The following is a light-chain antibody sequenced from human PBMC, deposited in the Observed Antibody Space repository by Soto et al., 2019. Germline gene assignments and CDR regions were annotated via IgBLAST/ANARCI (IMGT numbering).Light chain of an antibody. J-gene: IGLJ2*01. V-gene: IGLV2-14*01. CDR1: SSDVGDYNY. Sequence: QSVLTHPASVSGSPGQSITISCAGTSSDVGDYNYVSWYQQHPGRAPKLILYEVSNRPSGVSTRFSGSKSGNTASLTISGLQAEDEADYFCTSYTSSSPRGMVFGGGTKLTVL. CDR3: TSYTSSSPRGMV. CDR2: EVS.